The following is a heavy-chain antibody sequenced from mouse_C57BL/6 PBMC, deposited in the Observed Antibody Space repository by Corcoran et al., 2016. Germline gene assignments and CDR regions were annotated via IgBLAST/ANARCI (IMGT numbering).Heavy chain of an antibody. D-gene: IGHD2-5*01. J-gene: IGHJ4*01. CDR1: GYTFTDYY. CDR3: ARGYYSNYDVAMDY. V-gene: IGHV1-76*01. Sequence: QVQLKQSGAELVRPGASVTLSCKASGYTFTDYYINWVKQRPGQGLAWIARIYPGSGNTYYNEKFKGKATLTAEKSSSTAYMQLSSLTSEDSAVYFCARGYYSNYDVAMDYWGQGTSVTVSS. CDR2: IYPGSGNT.